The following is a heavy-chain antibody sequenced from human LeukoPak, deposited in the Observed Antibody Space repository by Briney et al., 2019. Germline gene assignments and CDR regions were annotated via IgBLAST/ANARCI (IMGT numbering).Heavy chain of an antibody. J-gene: IGHJ3*02. CDR3: ARDGDSEWTGVSAFDI. CDR2: IIPILGIA. CDR1: GGTFSSYT. Sequence: SVKVSCKASGGTFSSYTISWVRQAPGQGLEWMGRIIPILGIANYAQKFQGRVSITADKSTSTAYMELSSLRSEDTAVYYCARDGDSEWTGVSAFDIWGQGTMVTVSS. D-gene: IGHD7-27*01. V-gene: IGHV1-69*04.